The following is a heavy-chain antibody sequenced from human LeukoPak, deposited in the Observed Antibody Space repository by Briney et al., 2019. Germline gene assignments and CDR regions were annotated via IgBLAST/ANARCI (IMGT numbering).Heavy chain of an antibody. CDR3: AKDRVGATTLFDY. Sequence: GGSLRLSCAASGFTFSSYSMNWVRQAPGKGLEWVSAISGSGGSTYYADSVKGRFTISRDNSKNTLYLQMNSLRAEDTAVYYCAKDRVGATTLFDYWGQGTLVTVSS. CDR1: GFTFSSYS. D-gene: IGHD1-26*01. V-gene: IGHV3-23*01. J-gene: IGHJ4*02. CDR2: ISGSGGST.